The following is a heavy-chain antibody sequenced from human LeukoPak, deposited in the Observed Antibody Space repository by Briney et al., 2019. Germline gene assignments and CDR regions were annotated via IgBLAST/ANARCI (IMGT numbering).Heavy chain of an antibody. J-gene: IGHJ4*02. V-gene: IGHV3-23*01. CDR2: ITGNGGTT. D-gene: IGHD4-11*01. CDR3: ARSKIDY. Sequence: PGGSLRLSCAASGFSFSNYGMNWVRQAPGKGLEWVSGITGNGGTTYYADSVKGRFTISRDNSRNTVYLQMNSLRADDTALYYCARSKIDYWGQGTLVTVSS. CDR1: GFSFSNYG.